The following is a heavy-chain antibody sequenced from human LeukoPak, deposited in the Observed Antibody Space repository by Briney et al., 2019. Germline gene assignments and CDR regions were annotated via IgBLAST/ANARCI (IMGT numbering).Heavy chain of an antibody. Sequence: PSETLSLTCTVSGGSISSGGYYWSWIRQHPGKGLEWIGYIYYSGSTYYNPSLKSRVTISVDTSKNQFSLKLSSVTAADTAVYNCARGNYVILTGLLIDYWGQGTLVTVSS. J-gene: IGHJ4*02. CDR3: ARGNYVILTGLLIDY. CDR1: GGSISSGGYY. D-gene: IGHD3-9*01. CDR2: IYYSGST. V-gene: IGHV4-31*03.